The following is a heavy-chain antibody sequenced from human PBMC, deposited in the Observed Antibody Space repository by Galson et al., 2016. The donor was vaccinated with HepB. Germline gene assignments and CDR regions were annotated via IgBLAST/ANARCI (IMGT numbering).Heavy chain of an antibody. CDR2: VSYDGYSK. CDR3: AKDVYTSGSEYGMDV. D-gene: IGHD3-10*01. J-gene: IGHJ6*02. CDR1: GFFFSNYG. Sequence: SLRLSCAASGFFFSNYGMHWVRQAPGKGLAWVAVVSYDGYSKYYADSVKGRFTISRDNSKTTMYLQMNSLRAEDTAVYYCAKDVYTSGSEYGMDVWGQGTTVTVSS. V-gene: IGHV3-30*18.